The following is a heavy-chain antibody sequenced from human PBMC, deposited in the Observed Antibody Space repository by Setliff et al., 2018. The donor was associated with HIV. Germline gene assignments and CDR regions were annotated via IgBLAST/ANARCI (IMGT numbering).Heavy chain of an antibody. J-gene: IGHJ3*02. CDR3: ARDGGLDANNAFDI. CDR2: IYYSGST. D-gene: IGHD3-16*01. Sequence: SETLSLTCTVSSGSISSNSYYWGWIRQPPGKGLEWIGSIYYSGSTYYNPPLKSRVTISVDTSKNQFSLKLSSVTAADTAVYYCARDGGLDANNAFDIWGQGTMVTVSS. V-gene: IGHV4-39*07. CDR1: SGSISSNSYY.